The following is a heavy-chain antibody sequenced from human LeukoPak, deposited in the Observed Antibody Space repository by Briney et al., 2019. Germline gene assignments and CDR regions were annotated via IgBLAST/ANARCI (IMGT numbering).Heavy chain of an antibody. CDR2: ISYDGSNK. V-gene: IGHV3-30*14. J-gene: IGHJ6*03. CDR3: ARYLYYDFWSGPYYMDV. D-gene: IGHD3-3*01. Sequence: PGRSLRLSCAASGFTFSSYAMHWVRQAPGKGLEWVAVISYDGSNKNYADSVKGRFTISRDNSKNTLYLQMNSLRAEDTAVYYCARYLYYDFWSGPYYMDVWGKGTTVTVSS. CDR1: GFTFSSYA.